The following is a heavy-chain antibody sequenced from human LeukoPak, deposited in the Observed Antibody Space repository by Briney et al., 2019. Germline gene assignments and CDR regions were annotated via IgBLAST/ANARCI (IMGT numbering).Heavy chain of an antibody. J-gene: IGHJ4*02. CDR2: ISGSVGTI. V-gene: IGHV3-23*01. CDR1: GFTFSSYG. CDR3: AKFEAGELRYFVWLSEFDY. D-gene: IGHD3-9*01. Sequence: GGSLRLSCAASGFTFSSYGMSWVRQAPGKGLEWVSSISGSVGTIYYADSVKGRFTISRDNSKNTLYLQMNSLRAEDTAVYYCAKFEAGELRYFVWLSEFDYWGQGTLVTVSS.